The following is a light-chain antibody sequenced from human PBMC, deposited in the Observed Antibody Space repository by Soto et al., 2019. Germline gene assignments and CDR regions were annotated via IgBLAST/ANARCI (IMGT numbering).Light chain of an antibody. CDR1: NIGSKS. Sequence: SYELTQPPSVSVAPGKTATITCGGNNIGSKSVHWYQQKPGQAPVLVIYYDSDRPSGIPERFSGTNSGNTANLTISRVEAGDEADYYCQVWDSSSDHRVFGGGTKLTVL. CDR3: QVWDSSSDHRV. J-gene: IGLJ2*01. CDR2: YDS. V-gene: IGLV3-21*04.